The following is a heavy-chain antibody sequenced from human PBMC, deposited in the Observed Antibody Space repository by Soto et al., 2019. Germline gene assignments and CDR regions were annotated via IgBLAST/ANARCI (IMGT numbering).Heavy chain of an antibody. CDR1: GFPLGTHD. J-gene: IGHJ4*02. Sequence: PGGSLRLSCSASGFPLGTHDRGWVRQAPGTGLEWVSGINWKSDIGYSDSLKGRFTISRDNAENSLYLQINSLRAEDTALYYCAISQDRGGRTTFIYWGQGTQVTVSS. D-gene: IGHD3-16*01. CDR3: AISQDRGGRTTFIY. CDR2: INWKSDI. V-gene: IGHV3-9*01.